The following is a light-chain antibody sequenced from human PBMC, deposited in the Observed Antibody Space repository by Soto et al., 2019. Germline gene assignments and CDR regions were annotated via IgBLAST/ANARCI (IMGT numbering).Light chain of an antibody. CDR2: DVS. CDR1: SSDVGGYNY. J-gene: IGLJ1*01. CDR3: RSYTSSSLYV. Sequence: QSALTQPASVSGSPGQSITISCTGTSSDVGGYNYVSWYQQHPGKAPKLMIYDVSNRPSGVSNRFSGSKSGNTASLTISGLQAEDEADYYCRSYTSSSLYVFGPGTKLTVL. V-gene: IGLV2-14*01.